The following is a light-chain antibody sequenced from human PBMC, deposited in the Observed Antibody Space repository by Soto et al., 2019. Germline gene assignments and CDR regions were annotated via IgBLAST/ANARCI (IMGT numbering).Light chain of an antibody. V-gene: IGKV1-5*01. J-gene: IGKJ5*01. Sequence: DIQMTQSPSTLSASVGDRVTITCRASQSISSWLAWYQQKPGKAPKLLIYDASSLESGVPSRFSGSGSGTHFTLTIGSLQPEDFATYYCQQYKSYPITFGQGTRLEIK. CDR2: DAS. CDR1: QSISSW. CDR3: QQYKSYPIT.